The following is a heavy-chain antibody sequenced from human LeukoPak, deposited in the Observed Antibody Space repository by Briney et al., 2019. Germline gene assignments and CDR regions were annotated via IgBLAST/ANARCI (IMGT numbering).Heavy chain of an antibody. CDR2: VSGSGSEI. V-gene: IGHV3-48*03. D-gene: IGHD6-19*01. Sequence: GGSLRLSCAASGFTSNNFEINWVRQAPGKGLEWVAYVSGSGSEIHYGDSVKGRFTISRDNAKSSLYLQMDSLRAEDTALYYCATKVPGTSHFSSWGQGTLVTVSS. CDR3: ATKVPGTSHFSS. J-gene: IGHJ4*02. CDR1: GFTSNNFE.